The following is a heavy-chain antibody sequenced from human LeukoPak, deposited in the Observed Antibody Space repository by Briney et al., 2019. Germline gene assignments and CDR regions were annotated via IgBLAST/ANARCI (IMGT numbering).Heavy chain of an antibody. V-gene: IGHV4-59*01. Sequence: SETLSLTCTVSGGSIRSYYWSWIRQPPGKGLEWIGYIYYSGSTNYNPSLKSRVTISVDTSKNQFSLKLSSVTAADTAVYYCARENDAFDIWGQGTMVTVSS. CDR2: IYYSGST. CDR1: GGSIRSYY. CDR3: ARENDAFDI. J-gene: IGHJ3*02.